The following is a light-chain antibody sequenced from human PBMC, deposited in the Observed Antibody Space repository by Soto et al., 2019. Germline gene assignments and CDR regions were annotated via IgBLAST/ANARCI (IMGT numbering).Light chain of an antibody. CDR1: SSDIGAYNY. CDR3: FSFTTDWTHV. V-gene: IGLV2-14*01. Sequence: QSVLTQPASVSGSPGQSITISCTGSSSDIGAYNYVSWFQQYPGKAPKLIISEVSNRPSGVSNRFSGSKSGTAASLTISGLQTEDAADYFCFSFTTDWTHVFGTGTKLTVL. CDR2: EVS. J-gene: IGLJ1*01.